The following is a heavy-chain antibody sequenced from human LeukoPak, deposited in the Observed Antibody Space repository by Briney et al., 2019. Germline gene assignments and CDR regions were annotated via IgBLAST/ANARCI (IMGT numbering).Heavy chain of an antibody. CDR3: AREGGSGSYYAIDY. Sequence: PGGSLRLSCAASGFTPDLHGMSWVRQAPGKGLEWVSGINWNGGSTGCADSVKGRFTISRDNAKNSLYLQMNSLRVEDTALYYCAREGGSGSYYAIDYWGQGTLVTVSS. J-gene: IGHJ4*02. CDR2: INWNGGST. V-gene: IGHV3-20*04. CDR1: GFTPDLHG. D-gene: IGHD3-10*01.